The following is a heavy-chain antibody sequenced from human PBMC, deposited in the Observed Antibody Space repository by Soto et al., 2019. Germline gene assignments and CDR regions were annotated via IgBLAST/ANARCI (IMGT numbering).Heavy chain of an antibody. V-gene: IGHV1-18*01. CDR2: ISAYNGKT. J-gene: IGHJ4*02. CDR1: GYTFTSYG. CDR3: ARVIAAAADGDY. Sequence: QVQLVQSGAEVKKPGASVKVSCKASGYTFTSYGISWVRQAPGQGLEWMGWISAYNGKTNYAQKPQGRATMTTDTSTSTAYMGLRILISEATTVYCYARVIAAAADGDYWGQGTLVTVSS. D-gene: IGHD6-13*01.